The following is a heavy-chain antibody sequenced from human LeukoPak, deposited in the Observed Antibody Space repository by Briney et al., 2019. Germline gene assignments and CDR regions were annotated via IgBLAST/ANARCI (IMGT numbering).Heavy chain of an antibody. CDR3: VKDRGYSSSWSGDYNHGMDV. D-gene: IGHD6-13*01. V-gene: IGHV3-64D*09. CDR1: GFTFSSYA. J-gene: IGHJ6*02. Sequence: GGSLTLSCSASGFTFSSYAMHWVRQAPGKGLEYVSAISSNGGSTYYADSVKGRFTISRDNSKNTQYLQMSSLRAEDTAVYYCVKDRGYSSSWSGDYNHGMDVWGQGTTVTVSS. CDR2: ISSNGGST.